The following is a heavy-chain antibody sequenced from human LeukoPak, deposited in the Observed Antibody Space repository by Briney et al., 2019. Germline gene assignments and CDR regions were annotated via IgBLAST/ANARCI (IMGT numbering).Heavy chain of an antibody. J-gene: IGHJ4*02. D-gene: IGHD6-13*01. CDR1: GFTFSSYA. Sequence: GGSLRLSCAASGFTFSSYAMSWVRQAPGKGLEWVSAISGSGGSTYYADSVKGRFTISRENAKNSLYLQMNSLRAGDTALYYCARVAAGGKGFDYWGQGTLVTVSS. CDR3: ARVAAGGKGFDY. V-gene: IGHV3-23*01. CDR2: ISGSGGST.